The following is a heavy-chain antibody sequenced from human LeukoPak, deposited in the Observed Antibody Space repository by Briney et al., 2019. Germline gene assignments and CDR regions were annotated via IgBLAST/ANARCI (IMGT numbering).Heavy chain of an antibody. Sequence: GGSLRLSCAASGFTFSSYGMHWVRQAPGKGLEWVAVIWYDGSNKYYADSVKGRFTISRDNSKNTLYLQMNSLRADDTAVYYCAGGEYDFWSGYYLGGLYWGQGTPVTVSS. D-gene: IGHD3-3*01. J-gene: IGHJ4*02. V-gene: IGHV3-33*01. CDR2: IWYDGSNK. CDR1: GFTFSSYG. CDR3: AGGEYDFWSGYYLGGLY.